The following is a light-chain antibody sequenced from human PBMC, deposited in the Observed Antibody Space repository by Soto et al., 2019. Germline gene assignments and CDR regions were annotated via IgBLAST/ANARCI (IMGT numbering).Light chain of an antibody. CDR3: QSYDSSLSGFD. J-gene: IGLJ1*01. CDR2: GNP. V-gene: IGLV1-40*01. CDR1: SSNIGAGFG. Sequence: QSLLTQPPSVSGAPGQKVTISCTGSSSNIGAGFGVHWYQQLPGAAPKLLISGNPNRPSGVPDRFSASKSGTSASLAITGLQAEDEADYYCQSYDSSLSGFDFGIGTKVTVL.